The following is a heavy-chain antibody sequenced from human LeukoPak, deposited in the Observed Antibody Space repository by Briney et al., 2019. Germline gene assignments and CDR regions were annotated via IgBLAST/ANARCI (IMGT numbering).Heavy chain of an antibody. J-gene: IGHJ4*02. CDR2: SYYSGST. CDR1: GGSVSSYSYY. CDR3: VRANYFDY. V-gene: IGHV4-61*01. Sequence: SETLSLTCTVSGGSVSSYSYYWSWIRQPPGKGLEWIGYSYYSGSTNYNPSLKSRVTISVDTSTNQFSLKLTSVTAADTAVYYCVRANYFDYWGQGTLVTVSS.